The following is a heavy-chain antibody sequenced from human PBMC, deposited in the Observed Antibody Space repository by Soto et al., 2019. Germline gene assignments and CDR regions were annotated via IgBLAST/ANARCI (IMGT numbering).Heavy chain of an antibody. Sequence: EVQLVESGGGLVKPGGSLRLSCAASGFTFSSYSMNWVRQAPGKGLEWVSSISSSSSYIYYADSVKGRFTISRDNAKNSLYLQMNSLRAEDTVVYYCARLQVDYYYYGMDVWGQGTTVTVSS. J-gene: IGHJ6*02. D-gene: IGHD2-15*01. V-gene: IGHV3-21*01. CDR3: ARLQVDYYYYGMDV. CDR1: GFTFSSYS. CDR2: ISSSSSYI.